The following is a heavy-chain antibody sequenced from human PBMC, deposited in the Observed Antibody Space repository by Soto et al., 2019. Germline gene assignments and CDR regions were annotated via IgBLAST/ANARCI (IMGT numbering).Heavy chain of an antibody. CDR3: ARGFTHATVTSLSYFDY. CDR1: GGSFSGYY. D-gene: IGHD4-17*01. CDR2: INHSGST. V-gene: IGHV4-34*01. Sequence: SETLSLTCAVYGGSFSGYYWSWIRQPPGKGLEWIGEINHSGSTNYNPSLKSRVTISVDTSKNQFSLKLSSVTAADTAVYYCARGFTHATVTSLSYFDYWGQGTLVTVSS. J-gene: IGHJ4*02.